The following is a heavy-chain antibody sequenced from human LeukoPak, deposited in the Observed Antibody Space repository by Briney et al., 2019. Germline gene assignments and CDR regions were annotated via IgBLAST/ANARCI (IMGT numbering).Heavy chain of an antibody. CDR3: ARGVVGATRKSDAFDI. CDR2: MYTSGST. V-gene: IGHV4-61*02. Sequence: SETLSLTCTVSGGSISSGSYYWSWIRQPAGKGLEWIGRMYTSGSTNYNPSLKSRVTISVDTSKNQFSLKLSSVTAADTAVYYCARGVVGATRKSDAFDIWGQGTMVTVSS. D-gene: IGHD1-26*01. CDR1: GGSISSGSYY. J-gene: IGHJ3*02.